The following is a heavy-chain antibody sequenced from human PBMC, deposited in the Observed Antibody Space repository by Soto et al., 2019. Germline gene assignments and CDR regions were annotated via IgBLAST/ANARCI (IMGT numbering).Heavy chain of an antibody. CDR1: GYTFTGYY. V-gene: IGHV1-2*02. Sequence: ASVKVSCKASGYTFTGYYMHWVRQAPGQGLEWMGWINPNSGGTNYAQKFQGRVTMTRDTSISTAYMELSRLRSDDTAVYYCARPLGYCSGGSCPGAWFDPWGPGTLVTVSS. CDR2: INPNSGGT. CDR3: ARPLGYCSGGSCPGAWFDP. J-gene: IGHJ5*02. D-gene: IGHD2-15*01.